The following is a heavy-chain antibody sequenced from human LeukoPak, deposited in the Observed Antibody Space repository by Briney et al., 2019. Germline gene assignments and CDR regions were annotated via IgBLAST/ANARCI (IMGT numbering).Heavy chain of an antibody. J-gene: IGHJ4*02. CDR2: IYSGGST. V-gene: IGHV3-53*01. D-gene: IGHD6-19*01. Sequence: PGGSLRLSCAASGFTFSSYAMSWVRQAPGKGLEWVSVIYSGGSTYYADSVKGRFTISRDNSKNTLYLQMNSLRAEDTAVYYCARVSWRSGWPYYFDYWGQGTLVTVSS. CDR1: GFTFSSYA. CDR3: ARVSWRSGWPYYFDY.